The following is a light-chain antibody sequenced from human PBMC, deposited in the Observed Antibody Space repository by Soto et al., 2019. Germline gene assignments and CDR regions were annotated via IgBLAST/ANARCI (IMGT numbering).Light chain of an antibody. CDR1: QSVDND. Sequence: EIVMTQSPATLSVSPGDRATLSCRASQSVDNDLAWYQQKPGQPPRLLIYDASTRATGVPARFSGSESGTEFTLTISSLLSDDFAVYSCQQYNNWPLTFGGGTKVEIK. CDR3: QQYNNWPLT. CDR2: DAS. J-gene: IGKJ4*01. V-gene: IGKV3D-15*01.